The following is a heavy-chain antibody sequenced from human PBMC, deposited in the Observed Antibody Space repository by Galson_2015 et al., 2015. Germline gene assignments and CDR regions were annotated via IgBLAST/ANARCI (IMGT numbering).Heavy chain of an antibody. V-gene: IGHV3-23*01. J-gene: IGHJ4*02. CDR1: GFTFSSYA. Sequence: SLRLSCAASGFTFSSYAMSWVRQAPGKGLEWVAAISGSGGATYYADSVKGRFTISRGKSKSTLYLQMNGLRAGDTAVYYCAKEGYGGYDLAYFDYWGQGTLVTVSS. D-gene: IGHD5-12*01. CDR3: AKEGYGGYDLAYFDY. CDR2: ISGSGGAT.